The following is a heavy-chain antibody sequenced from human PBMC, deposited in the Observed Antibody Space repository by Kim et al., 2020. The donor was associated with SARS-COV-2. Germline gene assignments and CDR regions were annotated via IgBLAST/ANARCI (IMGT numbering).Heavy chain of an antibody. D-gene: IGHD3-22*01. V-gene: IGHV3-53*01. CDR1: GFTVSSNY. CDR3: ARDFVDYYDSSGYYYYYGMDV. Sequence: GGSLRLSCAASGFTVSSNYMSWVRQAPGKGLEWVSVIYSGGSTYYADSVKGRFTISRDNSQNTLYLQMNSLRAEDTVVYYCARDFVDYYDSSGYYYYYGMDVVGRGTTVTVSS. CDR2: IYSGGST. J-gene: IGHJ6*02.